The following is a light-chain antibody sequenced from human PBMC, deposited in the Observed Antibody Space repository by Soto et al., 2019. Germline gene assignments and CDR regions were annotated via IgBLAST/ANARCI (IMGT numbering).Light chain of an antibody. Sequence: QSALTQPPSASGSPGQSVTISCTGTSSDVGKYDYVSWFQHHPGKAPKLIIYEVSKRPSGVPDRFSGSKSGSTASLTVSGLQTEDEADYYCHCYDSSLSGSVFGGGTKVTVL. CDR3: HCYDSSLSGSV. V-gene: IGLV2-8*01. CDR2: EVS. CDR1: SSDVGKYDY. J-gene: IGLJ3*02.